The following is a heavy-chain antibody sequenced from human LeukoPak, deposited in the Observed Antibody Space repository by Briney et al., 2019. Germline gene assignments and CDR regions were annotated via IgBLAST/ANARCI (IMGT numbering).Heavy chain of an antibody. J-gene: IGHJ6*03. D-gene: IGHD6-19*01. V-gene: IGHV4-59*11. CDR1: GASMNNHY. Sequence: SETLSLTCTVSGASMNNHYWSWIRQLPGKGLEWIGYIYSTGSTNYNPSLKSRLTISIDTAKNHFCLKPTSVTAADRAIYYCARESGSQSSGSGWSGYSYYQYYMDVWGKRTTVTVSS. CDR2: IYSTGST. CDR3: ARESGSQSSGSGWSGYSYYQYYMDV.